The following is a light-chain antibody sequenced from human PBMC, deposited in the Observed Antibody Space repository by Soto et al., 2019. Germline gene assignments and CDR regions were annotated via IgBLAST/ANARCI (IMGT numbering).Light chain of an antibody. J-gene: IGKJ5*01. Sequence: DIQMTQSPSSLSASVGDRVTITCQASQDINKNLIWYQQKPGKAPKLLIYDASDLETGVPSRFSGSGSGTDFTLTISSLQAEDVAVYYCQQYYSTPITFGQGTRLEI. CDR3: QQYYSTPIT. CDR1: QDINKN. V-gene: IGKV1-33*01. CDR2: DAS.